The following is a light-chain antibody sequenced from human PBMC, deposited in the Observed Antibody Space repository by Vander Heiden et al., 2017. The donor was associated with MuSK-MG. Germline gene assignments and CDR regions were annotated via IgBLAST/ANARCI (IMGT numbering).Light chain of an antibody. Sequence: EIVLTQSPATLSLFPGERATLSCRASQSVDTYLAWFQQTPGQAPRLLIYDASTRASGTPARFSGSGSGTDFTLTISSLEPEDFAVFYCQQRDYCPLTFGGGTKVE. CDR1: QSVDTY. J-gene: IGKJ4*01. CDR3: QQRDYCPLT. CDR2: DAS. V-gene: IGKV3-11*01.